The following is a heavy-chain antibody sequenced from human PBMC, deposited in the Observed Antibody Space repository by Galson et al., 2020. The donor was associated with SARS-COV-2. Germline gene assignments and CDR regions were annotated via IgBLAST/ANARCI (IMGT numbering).Heavy chain of an antibody. Sequence: GGSLRLSCSASGFTFSDYYMIWIRQAPGKGLEWVSYISHTTKTIYYADSVKGRFSISRDNTKNSVYLQMDSLKAEDTALYYCARDSRSYMGTYVGAFDLWGQGTVVTVSS. CDR3: ARDSRSYMGTYVGAFDL. D-gene: IGHD3-10*02. J-gene: IGHJ3*01. CDR2: ISHTTKTI. V-gene: IGHV3-11*01. CDR1: GFTFSDYY.